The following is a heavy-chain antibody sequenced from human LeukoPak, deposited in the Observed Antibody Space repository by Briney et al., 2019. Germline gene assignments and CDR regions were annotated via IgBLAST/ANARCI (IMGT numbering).Heavy chain of an antibody. Sequence: PGGSLRLSCAASGFTFSSYEMNWVRQAPGKGLEWVSYISSSGSSIYYADSVKGRFTISRDNAKNSLYLQMNSLRAEDTAVYYCARGFPGIVATDYWGQGALVTVSS. CDR3: ARGFPGIVATDY. V-gene: IGHV3-48*03. D-gene: IGHD5-12*01. J-gene: IGHJ4*02. CDR1: GFTFSSYE. CDR2: ISSSGSSI.